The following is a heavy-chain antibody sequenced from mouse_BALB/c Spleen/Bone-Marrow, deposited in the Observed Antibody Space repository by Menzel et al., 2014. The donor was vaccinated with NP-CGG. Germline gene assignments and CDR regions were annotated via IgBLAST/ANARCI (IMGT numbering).Heavy chain of an antibody. CDR1: GFSFSDFY. CDR2: SRNKANDYTT. J-gene: IGHJ1*01. D-gene: IGHD2-14*01. CDR3: ARDRYDEGDWYFDV. V-gene: IGHV7-1*02. Sequence: EVMLVESGGGLVQPGDSLRLSCATSGFSFSDFYMEWVRQPPGKRLEWLAASRNKANDYTTEYSASVKGRFIVSRDTSQSILYLQMNALRAEDAAIYYCARDRYDEGDWYFDVWGAGTTVTVSS.